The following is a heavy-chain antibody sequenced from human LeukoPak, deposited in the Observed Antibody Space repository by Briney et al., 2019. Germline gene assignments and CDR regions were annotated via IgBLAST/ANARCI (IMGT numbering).Heavy chain of an antibody. CDR1: GGSFSGYY. V-gene: IGHV4-34*01. Sequence: SETLSVTCAVYGGSFSGYYWSWIRQPPGKGLEWIGEINHSGSTNYNPSLKSRVTISVDTSKNQFSLKLSSVTAADTAVYYCARGFYYGSGSPIRRRAEYFQHWGQGTLVTVSS. CDR3: ARGFYYGSGSPIRRRAEYFQH. D-gene: IGHD3-10*01. J-gene: IGHJ1*01. CDR2: INHSGST.